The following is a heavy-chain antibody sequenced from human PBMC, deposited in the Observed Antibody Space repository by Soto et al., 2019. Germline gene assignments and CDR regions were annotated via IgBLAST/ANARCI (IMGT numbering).Heavy chain of an antibody. J-gene: IGHJ4*02. CDR1: GGTFSSYA. V-gene: IGHV1-69*13. D-gene: IGHD3-9*01. Sequence: SVKVSCKASGGTFSSYAISWVRQAPGQGLEWMGGIIPIFGTANYAQKFQGRVTITADESTSTAYMKLSSLRSEDTAVYYCARPWGKTYYDILTGYSPFDYWGQGTLVTVSS. CDR3: ARPWGKTYYDILTGYSPFDY. CDR2: IIPIFGTA.